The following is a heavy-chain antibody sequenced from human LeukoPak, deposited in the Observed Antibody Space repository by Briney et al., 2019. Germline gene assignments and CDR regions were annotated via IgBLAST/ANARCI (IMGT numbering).Heavy chain of an antibody. Sequence: SETLSLTCTVSGGSISSYYWSWIRQPPGKGLEWIGYIYYSGSTNYNPSLKSRVTISVDTSKNQFSLKLSSVTAADTAVYYCARDPVRYCGGGSCSYGLAFDIWGQGTMVTVSS. CDR1: GGSISSYY. V-gene: IGHV4-59*12. CDR3: ARDPVRYCGGGSCSYGLAFDI. CDR2: IYYSGST. J-gene: IGHJ3*02. D-gene: IGHD2-15*01.